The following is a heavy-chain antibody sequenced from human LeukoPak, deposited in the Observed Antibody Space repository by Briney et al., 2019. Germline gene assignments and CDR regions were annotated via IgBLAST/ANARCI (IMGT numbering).Heavy chain of an antibody. CDR3: ARHLPDLRYFDCVHAFDI. J-gene: IGHJ3*02. Sequence: SETLSLTCTVSVGSISIYYWSWIREPPGKGLEWIEYIDYSGSTNYNASLESRVTISVDTSKNQFPLKLSSVTAADTAVYYCARHLPDLRYFDCVHAFDIWGQGTMVTVSS. V-gene: IGHV4-59*08. CDR2: IDYSGST. D-gene: IGHD3-9*01. CDR1: VGSISIYY.